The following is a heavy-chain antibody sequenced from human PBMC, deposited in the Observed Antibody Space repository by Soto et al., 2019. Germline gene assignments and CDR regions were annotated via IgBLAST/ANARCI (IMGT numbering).Heavy chain of an antibody. CDR1: GGSISSGGYY. V-gene: IGHV4-31*03. Sequence: SETLSLTCTVSGGSISSGGYYWSWIRQHPGKGLEWIGYIYYSGSTYYNPSLKSRVTISVDRSKNQFSLKVTSVTAADTAVYYCARTTVKSIDHWGQGTLVTVSS. J-gene: IGHJ4*02. D-gene: IGHD4-17*01. CDR3: ARTTVKSIDH. CDR2: IYYSGST.